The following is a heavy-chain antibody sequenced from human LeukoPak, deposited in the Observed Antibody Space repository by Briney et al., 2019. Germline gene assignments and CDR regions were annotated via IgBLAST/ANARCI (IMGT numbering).Heavy chain of an antibody. CDR1: GFTFSNAW. CDR2: IKSKTDGGTR. D-gene: IGHD3-10*01. CDR3: TTGPFDYYGSASYLANGMDV. V-gene: IGHV3-15*01. J-gene: IGHJ6*02. Sequence: PGGSVRLSCAASGFTFSNAWMSWVRQAPGKGLEWVGRIKSKTDGGTRDHTAPVRGRFTISRDDSKNTLYLQMNSLKTEDTAVYYCTTGPFDYYGSASYLANGMDVWGQGTTVTVSS.